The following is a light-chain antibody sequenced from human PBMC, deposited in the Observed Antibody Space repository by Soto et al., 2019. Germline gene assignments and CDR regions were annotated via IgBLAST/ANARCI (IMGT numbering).Light chain of an antibody. Sequence: EIVMTQSPATLSVSRGERATRSCRASQSVSSNLAWYQQKPGQAPRLLIYGASTRATGIPARFSGSGSGTEFTLTISSLEPEDFAFYYCQQRSNWPPITFGQGTRLE. J-gene: IGKJ5*01. CDR2: GAS. CDR3: QQRSNWPPIT. V-gene: IGKV3-15*01. CDR1: QSVSSN.